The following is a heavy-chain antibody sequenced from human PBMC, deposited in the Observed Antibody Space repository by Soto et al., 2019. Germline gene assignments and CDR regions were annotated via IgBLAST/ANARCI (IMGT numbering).Heavy chain of an antibody. CDR3: ARDSGAYDSFPDY. J-gene: IGHJ4*02. CDR2: IYSGGNT. V-gene: IGHV3-66*01. Sequence: EVQLVESGGGLVQPGGSLRLSCAASGFTFSSHYMNWVRQAPGKGLEWVSVIYSGGNTDYAASVKGRFTISRDNSKNTLYLQMNSLRAEDTAVYYCARDSGAYDSFPDYWGQGTLVTVSS. D-gene: IGHD5-12*01. CDR1: GFTFSSHY.